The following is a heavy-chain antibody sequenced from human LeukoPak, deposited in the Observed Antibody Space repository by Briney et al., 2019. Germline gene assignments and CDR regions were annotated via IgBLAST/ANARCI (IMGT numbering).Heavy chain of an antibody. V-gene: IGHV3-23*01. CDR2: IGGSGDST. Sequence: GGSLRLSCAASGLTFSRCAMGWVRLAPGKGLEWVSTIGGSGDSTYYAGSVKGRFTISRDHSKNTLYLQMNSLRAEDTALYYCAARPPIIVGGPFDYWGQGILVTVSS. D-gene: IGHD2/OR15-2a*01. CDR3: AARPPIIVGGPFDY. CDR1: GLTFSRCA. J-gene: IGHJ4*02.